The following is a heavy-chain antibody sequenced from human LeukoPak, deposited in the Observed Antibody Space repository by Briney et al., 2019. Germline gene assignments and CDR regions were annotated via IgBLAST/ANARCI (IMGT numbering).Heavy chain of an antibody. V-gene: IGHV3-23*01. Sequence: GGSLRLSCAASGFTFSSYVMNWGRQAPGKGLEWVSAISGSGGSTYYADSVKGRFTISRDNSKKTLYLQMNSLRAEDTAVYYCARGYSSSFFDAFDIWGRGTMVTVSS. CDR1: GFTFSSYV. J-gene: IGHJ3*02. D-gene: IGHD6-13*01. CDR2: ISGSGGST. CDR3: ARGYSSSFFDAFDI.